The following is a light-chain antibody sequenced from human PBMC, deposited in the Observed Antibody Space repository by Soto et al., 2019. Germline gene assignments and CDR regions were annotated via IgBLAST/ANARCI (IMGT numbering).Light chain of an antibody. J-gene: IGKJ1*01. CDR1: QSISSW. V-gene: IGKV1-5*03. Sequence: DIQMTQSPSTLSASVGDRVTITCRASQSISSWLAWYQQKPGKAPKLLIYKASSLESGVPSRFSGSGSGTEFTLTISSLQPDDFATYYCQHYSATFGQGTKVEIK. CDR3: QHYSAT. CDR2: KAS.